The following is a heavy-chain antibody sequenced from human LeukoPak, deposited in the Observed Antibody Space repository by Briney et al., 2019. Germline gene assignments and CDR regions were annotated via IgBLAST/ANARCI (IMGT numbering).Heavy chain of an antibody. D-gene: IGHD2-2*02. CDR1: GGSFSGYY. CDR3: ARGRDKLGYCSSTSCYRQYNWFDP. V-gene: IGHV4-34*01. Sequence: SETLSLTCAVYGGSFSGYYWSWIRQPPGKGLEWIGEINHSGSTNYNPSLKSRVTISVDTSENQFSLKLSSVTAADTAVYYCARGRDKLGYCSSTSCYRQYNWFDPWGQGTLVTVSS. J-gene: IGHJ5*02. CDR2: INHSGST.